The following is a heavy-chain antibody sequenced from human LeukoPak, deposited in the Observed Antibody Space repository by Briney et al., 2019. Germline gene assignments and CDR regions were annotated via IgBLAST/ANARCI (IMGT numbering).Heavy chain of an antibody. CDR2: INQSGST. CDR3: ARAPKYYDFWSGYQLMGSDWFDP. D-gene: IGHD3-3*01. CDR1: GGSFSGYY. Sequence: SETLSLTCAVYGGSFSGYYWSWIRQPPGKGLEWIGEINQSGSTNYNPSLKSRVTISVDTSKNQFSLKLSPVTAADTAVYYCARAPKYYDFWSGYQLMGSDWFDPWGQATLVTASS. V-gene: IGHV4-34*01. J-gene: IGHJ5*02.